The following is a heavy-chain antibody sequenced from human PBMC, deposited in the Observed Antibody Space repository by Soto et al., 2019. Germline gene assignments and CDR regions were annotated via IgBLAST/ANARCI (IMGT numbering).Heavy chain of an antibody. CDR3: ASHSGYDLLYFDS. CDR1: GGTFSSYT. Sequence: QVQLVQSGAEVKKPGSSVKVSCKASGGTFSSYTISWVRQAPGQGLEWMGRIIPILGIANYAQKFQGRVTITADKSTSTAYMGLSSLRSEDTAVYYCASHSGYDLLYFDSWGQGTLVTVSS. D-gene: IGHD5-12*01. J-gene: IGHJ4*02. CDR2: IIPILGIA. V-gene: IGHV1-69*02.